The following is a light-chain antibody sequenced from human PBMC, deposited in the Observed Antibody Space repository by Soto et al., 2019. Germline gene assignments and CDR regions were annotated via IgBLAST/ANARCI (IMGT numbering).Light chain of an antibody. V-gene: IGKV3-15*01. J-gene: IGKJ5*01. CDR2: GAS. Sequence: EIVMTQSPATLSVSPGERATLSCRASQSVSSNLAWYQQKPGQAPRLLIYGASTRATGIPARFSGSGSGTEFTITISSLQSEDFALYYCQQYNNWPPSITFGQGTRLEI. CDR3: QQYNNWPPSIT. CDR1: QSVSSN.